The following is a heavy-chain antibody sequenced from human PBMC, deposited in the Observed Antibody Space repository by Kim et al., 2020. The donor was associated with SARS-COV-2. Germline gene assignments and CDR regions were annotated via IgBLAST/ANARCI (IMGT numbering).Heavy chain of an antibody. Sequence: YYNPSRKSRVTVSVDTSKNQFSLKLSSVTAADTAVYYCARRGSSSWFFDYWGQGTLVTVSS. CDR3: ARRGSSSWFFDY. D-gene: IGHD6-13*01. J-gene: IGHJ4*02. V-gene: IGHV4-39*01.